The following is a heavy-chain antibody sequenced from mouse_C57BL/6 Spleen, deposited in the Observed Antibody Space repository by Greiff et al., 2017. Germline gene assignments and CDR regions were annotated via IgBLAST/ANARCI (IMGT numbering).Heavy chain of an antibody. CDR2: ISSGSSTI. J-gene: IGHJ2*01. Sequence: EVKLVESGGGLVKPGGSLKLSCAASGFTFSDYGMHWVRQAPEKGLEWVAYISSGSSTIYYADTVKGRFTITRDNAKNTLFLQMTSLNSEDTAMYYSARQYYYGSSYFGYWGQGTTLTVSS. V-gene: IGHV5-17*01. D-gene: IGHD1-1*01. CDR3: ARQYYYGSSYFGY. CDR1: GFTFSDYG.